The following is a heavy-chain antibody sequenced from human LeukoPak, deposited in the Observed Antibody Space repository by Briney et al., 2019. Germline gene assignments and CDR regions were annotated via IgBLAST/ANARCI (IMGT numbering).Heavy chain of an antibody. V-gene: IGHV4-61*02. CDR2: IYTSGST. J-gene: IGHJ4*02. Sequence: SETLSLTCTVSGGSISSGAYYWSWIRQPAGKGLEWIGRIYTSGSTNYNPSLKSRVTISVDTSKNQFSLKLSSVTAADTAVYYCASEGIAVAGTFDYWGQGTLVTVSP. CDR3: ASEGIAVAGTFDY. D-gene: IGHD6-19*01. CDR1: GGSISSGAYY.